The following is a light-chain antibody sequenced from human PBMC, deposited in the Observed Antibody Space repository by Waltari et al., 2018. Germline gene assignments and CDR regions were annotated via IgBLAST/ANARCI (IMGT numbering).Light chain of an antibody. Sequence: DIVMPQSPLSVPVTPGESASISCRSSHSLLHSTGYNYFDWYLQKPGQSPQLLIYLGSHRASGVPDRFSGSGSGTDFTLKISSVEAEDVGVYYCMQALIAPYTFGQGTKLEIK. J-gene: IGKJ2*01. V-gene: IGKV2-28*01. CDR1: HSLLHSTGYNY. CDR2: LGS. CDR3: MQALIAPYT.